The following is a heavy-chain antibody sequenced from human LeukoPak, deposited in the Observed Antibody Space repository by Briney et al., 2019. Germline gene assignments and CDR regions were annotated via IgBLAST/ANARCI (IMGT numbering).Heavy chain of an antibody. J-gene: IGHJ5*02. CDR3: ARDRGLGFDP. CDR1: GFTFSSYS. V-gene: IGHV3-48*01. Sequence: GGSLRLSCAASGFTFSSYSMNWVRQAPGKGLEWVSYISSSSSTIYYADSVKGRFTISRDNAKSSLYLQMNSLRAEDTAVYYCARDRGLGFDPWGQGTLVTVSS. CDR2: ISSSSSTI.